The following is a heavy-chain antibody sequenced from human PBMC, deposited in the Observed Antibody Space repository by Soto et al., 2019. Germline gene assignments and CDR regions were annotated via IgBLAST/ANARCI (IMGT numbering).Heavy chain of an antibody. V-gene: IGHV4-34*01. CDR1: GGSFSGYY. Sequence: PSETLSLTCAVYGGSFSGYYWSWIRQPPGKGLEWIGEINHSGSTNYNPSLKSRVTISVDTSKNQFSLKLSSVTAADTAVYYCARFRRVRGVIIGWFDPWGQGTLVTVS. J-gene: IGHJ5*02. CDR2: INHSGST. D-gene: IGHD3-10*01. CDR3: ARFRRVRGVIIGWFDP.